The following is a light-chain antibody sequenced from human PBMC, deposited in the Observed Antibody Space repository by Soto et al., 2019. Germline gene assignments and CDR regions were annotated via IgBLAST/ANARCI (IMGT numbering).Light chain of an antibody. J-gene: IGKJ4*01. V-gene: IGKV1-39*01. CDR2: AAS. CDR1: QSISSY. CDR3: QQGDSFPFT. Sequence: DIQVTTSPSSLSASVGDRVTITCRASQSISSYLNWYQQKPGKAPKLLISAASSLQSGVPRRFSGSGSGTDFTLIISSLQPEDFATYFCQQGDSFPFTFGGGTKVDIK.